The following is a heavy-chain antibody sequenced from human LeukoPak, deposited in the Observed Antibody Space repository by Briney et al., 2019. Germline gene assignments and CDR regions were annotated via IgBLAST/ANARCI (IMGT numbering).Heavy chain of an antibody. Sequence: PGGSLRLSCAASGFSFPASYMTWVRQAPGKGLECVAYIRPDGSSTYYVDSVKGRFTISRDNAKNSVYLQMNSLRVEDTALYYCSTEPRLLSYWGQGTLVTVSP. CDR3: STEPRLLSY. CDR2: IRPDGSST. D-gene: IGHD3-10*01. V-gene: IGHV3-7*01. CDR1: GFSFPASY. J-gene: IGHJ4*02.